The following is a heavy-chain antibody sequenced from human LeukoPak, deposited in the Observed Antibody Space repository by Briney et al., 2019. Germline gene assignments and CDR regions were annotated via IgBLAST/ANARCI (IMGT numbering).Heavy chain of an antibody. CDR3: ARITKPGIAVAGSSFDP. J-gene: IGHJ5*02. Sequence: ASVKVSCKASGGTFSSYAISWVRQAPGQGLEWMGWISAYNGNTNYAQKLQGRVTMTTDTSTSTAYMELRSLRSDDTAVYYCARITKPGIAVAGSSFDPWGQGTLVTVSS. V-gene: IGHV1-18*01. D-gene: IGHD6-19*01. CDR2: ISAYNGNT. CDR1: GGTFSSYA.